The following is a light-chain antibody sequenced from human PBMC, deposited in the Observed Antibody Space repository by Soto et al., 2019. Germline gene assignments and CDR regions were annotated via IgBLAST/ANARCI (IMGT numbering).Light chain of an antibody. CDR3: QQLSRYPLT. Sequence: DIQLTQSPSVLSASVGDTVTLTCRASQALSNYLAWYQQKPGKAPDLLIYSASTLQSGVPSRFSGSGSETEFSPTIRALQPEDFATYYCQQLSRYPLTFGGGTKVDIK. CDR2: SAS. J-gene: IGKJ4*01. CDR1: QALSNY. V-gene: IGKV1-9*01.